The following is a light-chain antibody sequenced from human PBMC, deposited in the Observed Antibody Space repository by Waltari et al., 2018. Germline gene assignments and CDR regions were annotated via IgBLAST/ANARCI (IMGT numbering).Light chain of an antibody. J-gene: IGLJ2*01. Sequence: SYVLTQPPSVSVAPGKTASITCGGNNIGRKSVHWYQQKPGQSPVLVVYDESDRPSGIPERFSGSNSGNTATLTISRVEAGDEADYYCQVWDSSSGVFGGGTKLTVL. CDR1: NIGRKS. CDR2: DES. V-gene: IGLV3-21*03. CDR3: QVWDSSSGV.